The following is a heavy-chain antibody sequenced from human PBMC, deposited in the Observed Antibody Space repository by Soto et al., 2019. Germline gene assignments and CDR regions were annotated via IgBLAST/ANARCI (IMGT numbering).Heavy chain of an antibody. CDR1: GGSVNTGDNY. J-gene: IGHJ6*02. V-gene: IGHV4-30-4*01. Sequence: HVQLHQSGPRLVKPSQTLPLECSVIGGSVNTGDNYWSWVRQSPGRGLEWIGYIYHTGNTFYNPALENRVTMSVDASKNQFSLTLTSVTAADTAVYFCAREPLDGMDVWGQGTNVTVSS. CDR2: IYHTGNT. CDR3: AREPLDGMDV.